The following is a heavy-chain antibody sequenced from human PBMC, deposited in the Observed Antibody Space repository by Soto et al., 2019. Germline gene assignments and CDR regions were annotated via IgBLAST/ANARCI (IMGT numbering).Heavy chain of an antibody. CDR3: ARGGHVVVVTAAFDY. CDR2: VNPSGGHT. CDR1: GNTFSNYY. V-gene: IGHV1-46*03. J-gene: IGHJ4*02. Sequence: ASVKVSCKASGNTFSNYYIHWVRQAPGQGLEWMGTVNPSGGHTTYTQKFLGRVTMTRDTSTSTLYMELTSLRSEDTAVYFCARGGHVVVVTAAFDYWGQGTLVTVSS. D-gene: IGHD2-21*02.